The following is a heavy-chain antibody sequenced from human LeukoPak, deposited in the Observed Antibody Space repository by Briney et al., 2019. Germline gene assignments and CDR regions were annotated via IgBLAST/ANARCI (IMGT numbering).Heavy chain of an antibody. Sequence: PGWALRLSCASSRFTFSSYSMNWVRPAPGKGLEWVSSINSNNRYIYYADSVKGRFTIYRDNAKKSMYLQMNSLRVEDTAVYYCAKSMVRGVITRFDYWGQGNLVTVSS. V-gene: IGHV3-21*01. D-gene: IGHD3-10*01. CDR1: RFTFSSYS. J-gene: IGHJ4*02. CDR2: INSNNRYI. CDR3: AKSMVRGVITRFDY.